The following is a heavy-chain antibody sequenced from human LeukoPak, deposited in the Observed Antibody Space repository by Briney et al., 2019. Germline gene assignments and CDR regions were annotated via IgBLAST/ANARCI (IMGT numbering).Heavy chain of an antibody. J-gene: IGHJ4*02. D-gene: IGHD1-26*01. CDR3: ARGLIVGAPDY. CDR2: INHSGST. Sequence: SKTLSLTCAVYGGSFSGYYWSWIRQPPGKGLEWIGEINHSGSTNYNPSLKSRVTISVDTSKNQFSLKLSSVTAADTAVYYCARGLIVGAPDYWGQGTLVTVSS. CDR1: GGSFSGYY. V-gene: IGHV4-34*01.